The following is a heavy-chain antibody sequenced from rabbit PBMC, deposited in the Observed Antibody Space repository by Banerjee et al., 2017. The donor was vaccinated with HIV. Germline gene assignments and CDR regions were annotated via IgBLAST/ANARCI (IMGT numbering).Heavy chain of an antibody. D-gene: IGHD6-1*01. CDR2: INTSSGNT. J-gene: IGHJ4*01. CDR1: GFSLSNKYV. CDR3: ARDGAGDGGAGYDEDFYFNL. V-gene: IGHV1S45*01. Sequence: QEQLEESGGDLVKPEGSLTLTCTDSGFSLSNKYVMCWVRQAPGKGLEWIACINTSSGNTVYATWAKGRFTISKTSWTTVTLQMTSLTAADTATYFCARDGAGDGGAGYDEDFYFNLWGPGTLVTVS.